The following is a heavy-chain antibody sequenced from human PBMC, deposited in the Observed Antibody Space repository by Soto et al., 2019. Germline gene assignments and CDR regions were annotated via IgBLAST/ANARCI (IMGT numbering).Heavy chain of an antibody. J-gene: IGHJ4*02. D-gene: IGHD6-13*01. CDR3: ANRQLGTFDY. CDR2: ISGSGGST. V-gene: IGHV3-23*01. Sequence: EVQLLESGGGLVQPGGSLRLSCAASGFTFSSYAMSWVRQAPGKGLEWVSAISGSGGSTYYADSVKGRFTIYRVNSKNTLYLQMNSLRAEDTAVYYCANRQLGTFDYWGQGTLVTVSS. CDR1: GFTFSSYA.